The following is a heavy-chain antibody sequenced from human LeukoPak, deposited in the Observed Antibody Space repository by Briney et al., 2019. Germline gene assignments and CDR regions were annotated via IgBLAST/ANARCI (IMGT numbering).Heavy chain of an antibody. CDR1: GFTVSNNY. CDR2: IYRGGST. J-gene: IGHJ2*01. Sequence: GALGLSWAGSGFTVSNNYMTLGRQAPGKGLGLGVVIYRGGSTYYANSVKGRFTTSRDSSKNTVYLQMNSLRAEDTAVYYCAAGAGDNWYFDLWGRGTLVTVSS. CDR3: AAGAGDNWYFDL. D-gene: IGHD3-16*01. V-gene: IGHV3-53*01.